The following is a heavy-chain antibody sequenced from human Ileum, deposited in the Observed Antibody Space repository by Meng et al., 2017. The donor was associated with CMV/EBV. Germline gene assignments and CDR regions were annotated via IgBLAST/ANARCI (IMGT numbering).Heavy chain of an antibody. D-gene: IGHD3/OR15-3a*01. CDR2: IKNKANSYTT. J-gene: IGHJ4*02. Sequence: GESLKISCAVSGFTVSDHYMDWVRQAPGKGLEWVGRIKNKANSYTTEYAASVKGRFTISGDESENSVYLQMNSLKTGDSAVYYCARVPTFWTGYSYFDYWGKGTLVTVSS. CDR3: ARVPTFWTGYSYFDY. V-gene: IGHV3-72*01. CDR1: GFTVSDHY.